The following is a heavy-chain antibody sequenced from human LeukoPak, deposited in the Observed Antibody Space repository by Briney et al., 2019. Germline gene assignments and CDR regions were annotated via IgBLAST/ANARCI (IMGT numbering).Heavy chain of an antibody. CDR1: GYTFTSYG. Sequence: APVKVSCKASGYTFTSYGISWVRQAPGQGLEWMGWISAYNGNTNYAQKLQGRVTMTTDTSTSTAYMELRSLRSDDTAVYYCARDLGYYDFWSGYLRYYYYYMDVWGKGTTVTISS. V-gene: IGHV1-18*01. D-gene: IGHD3-3*01. CDR2: ISAYNGNT. J-gene: IGHJ6*03. CDR3: ARDLGYYDFWSGYLRYYYYYMDV.